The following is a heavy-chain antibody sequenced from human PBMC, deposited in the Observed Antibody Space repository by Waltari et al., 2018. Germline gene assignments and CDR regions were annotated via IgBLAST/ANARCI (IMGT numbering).Heavy chain of an antibody. CDR3: TKMRRNLPRDIIDN. CDR1: GSIFSRFA. J-gene: IGHJ4*02. V-gene: IGHV3-23*01. Sequence: VQLLESGGGLVQRGGSLRLSCAVSGSIFSRFAMSWVRHTPGKGLEWVAGTSASSGSTYYADSVQGRFTISRDNSKKRVFLQMNSLRAEDTATYYCTKMRRNLPRDIIDNWGQGTQVIIAS. CDR2: TSASSGST.